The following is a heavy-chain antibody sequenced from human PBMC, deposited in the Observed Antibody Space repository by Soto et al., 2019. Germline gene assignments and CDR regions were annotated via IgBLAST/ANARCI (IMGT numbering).Heavy chain of an antibody. V-gene: IGHV3-11*01. J-gene: IGHJ6*02. CDR3: ARRKRYCSSTSCYTGVYYYYGMDV. CDR1: GFTFSDYY. CDR2: ISSSGSTI. D-gene: IGHD2-2*02. Sequence: QVQLVESGGGLVKPGGSLRLSCAASGFTFSDYYMSWIRQAPGKGLEWVSYISSSGSTIYYADSVKGRFTISRDNAKNSLYLQMNSLRAEDTAVYYCARRKRYCSSTSCYTGVYYYYGMDVWGQGTTVTVSS.